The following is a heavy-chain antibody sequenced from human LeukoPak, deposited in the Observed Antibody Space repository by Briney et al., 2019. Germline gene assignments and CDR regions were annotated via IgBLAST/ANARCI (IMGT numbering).Heavy chain of an antibody. CDR3: ARDRSWCSSTSCYQAFDY. CDR1: GYTFTSYG. J-gene: IGHJ4*02. CDR2: ISAYNGNT. V-gene: IGHV1-18*01. Sequence: ASVKVSCKASGYTFTSYGISWVRQAPGQGLEWMGWISAYNGNTNYAQKLQGRVTMTTDTSTSTAYMELRSLRSDDTAVYYCARDRSWCSSTSCYQAFDYWGQGTLVTVSS. D-gene: IGHD2-2*01.